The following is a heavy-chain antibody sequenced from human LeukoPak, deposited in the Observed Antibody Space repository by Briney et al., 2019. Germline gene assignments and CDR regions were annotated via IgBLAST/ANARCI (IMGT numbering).Heavy chain of an antibody. Sequence: GGSLRLSCAASGFTFSSYSMNWVRQAPGKGLEWVSPISSSSSYIYYADSVKGRFTISRDNAKNSLYLQMNSLRAEDTAVYYCARGGNSGSYYYYYMDVWGKGTTVTVSS. V-gene: IGHV3-21*01. CDR1: GFTFSSYS. CDR3: ARGGNSGSYYYYYMDV. D-gene: IGHD4-23*01. CDR2: ISSSSSYI. J-gene: IGHJ6*03.